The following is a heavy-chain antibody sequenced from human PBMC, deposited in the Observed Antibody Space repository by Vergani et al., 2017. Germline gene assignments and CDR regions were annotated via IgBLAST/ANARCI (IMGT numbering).Heavy chain of an antibody. CDR3: ARDSSSWPHYWYFDL. Sequence: EVQLVESGGGLVQPGGSLRLSCAASGFTFSSYSMNWVRQAPGKGLEWVSYISSSSSTIYYADSVKGRFTISRDNAKNSLYLQMNSLRAEDTAVYYCARDSSSWPHYWYFDLWGRGTLVTVSS. CDR1: GFTFSSYS. V-gene: IGHV3-48*04. D-gene: IGHD6-13*01. J-gene: IGHJ2*01. CDR2: ISSSSSTI.